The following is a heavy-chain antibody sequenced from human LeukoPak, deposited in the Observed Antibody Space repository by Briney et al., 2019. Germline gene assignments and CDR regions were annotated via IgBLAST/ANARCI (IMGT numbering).Heavy chain of an antibody. J-gene: IGHJ3*02. CDR3: ARHRYDSSGWATDAFDI. D-gene: IGHD3-22*01. CDR2: IYHSGST. V-gene: IGHV4-30-2*01. Sequence: PSQTLSLTCAVSGGSISSGGYSWSWIRQPPGRGLEWIGYIYHSGSTYYNPSLKSRVTISVDRSKNQFSLKLSSVTAADTAVYYCARHRYDSSGWATDAFDIWGLGTMVTVSA. CDR1: GGSISSGGYS.